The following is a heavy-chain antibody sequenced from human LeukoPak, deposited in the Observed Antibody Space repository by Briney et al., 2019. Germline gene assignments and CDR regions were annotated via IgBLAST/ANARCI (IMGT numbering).Heavy chain of an antibody. J-gene: IGHJ5*02. V-gene: IGHV4-34*01. CDR2: INHSGST. Sequence: ASETLSLTCAVYGGSFSGYYWSWIRQPPGKGLEWIGEINHSGSTNYNPSLKSRVTISVDTSENQFSLKLSSVTAADTAVYYCARGINARGWFDPWGQGTLDTVSS. CDR3: ARGINARGWFDP. CDR1: GGSFSGYY.